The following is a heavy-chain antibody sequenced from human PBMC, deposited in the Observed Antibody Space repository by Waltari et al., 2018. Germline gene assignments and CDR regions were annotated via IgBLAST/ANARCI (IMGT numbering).Heavy chain of an antibody. Sequence: SGFTLSTYDMHWVRQVRGQGLEWVSGLGSAGDKYYSESVRGRFSISRENARNSLSLQMNSLRAEDTAVYYCVRSTTESRGPYTVDFDYWGQGTLVSVSS. CDR2: LGSAGDK. CDR3: VRSTTESRGPYTVDFDY. CDR1: GFTLSTYD. V-gene: IGHV3-13*01. J-gene: IGHJ4*02. D-gene: IGHD4-17*01.